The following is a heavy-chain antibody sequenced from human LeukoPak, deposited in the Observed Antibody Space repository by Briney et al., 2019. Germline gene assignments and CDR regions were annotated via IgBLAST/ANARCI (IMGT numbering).Heavy chain of an antibody. CDR1: GFTFSDHY. J-gene: IGHJ4*02. Sequence: GGSLRLSCAASGFTFSDHYMDWVRQAPGKGLEWVGRTRNRTNSYTTEYAASVKARFPITRDDSKNSLYLQMNSLKTEDTAVYYCARTGTTAREFEYWGQGTLVTVSS. V-gene: IGHV3-72*01. CDR2: TRNRTNSYTT. CDR3: ARTGTTAREFEY. D-gene: IGHD1-14*01.